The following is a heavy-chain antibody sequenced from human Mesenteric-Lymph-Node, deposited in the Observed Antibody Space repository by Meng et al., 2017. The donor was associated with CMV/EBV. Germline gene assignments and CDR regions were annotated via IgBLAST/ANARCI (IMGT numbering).Heavy chain of an antibody. D-gene: IGHD6-6*01. CDR3: ARGWIAARRTGWFDP. Sequence: GESLKISCAASGFTFSSYGMHWVRQAPGKGLEWVAFIRYDGSNKYYADSVKGRFTISRDNSKSMFYLQMDSLKPEDTAMYYCARGWIAARRTGWFDPWGQGTLVTVSS. CDR1: GFTFSSYG. V-gene: IGHV3-30*02. J-gene: IGHJ5*02. CDR2: IRYDGSNK.